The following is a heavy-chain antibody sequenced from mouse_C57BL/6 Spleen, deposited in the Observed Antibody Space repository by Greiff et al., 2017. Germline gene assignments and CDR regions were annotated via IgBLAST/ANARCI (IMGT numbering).Heavy chain of an antibody. CDR2: IDPSDSYT. V-gene: IGHV1-50*01. D-gene: IGHD2-3*01. CDR3: ASVYDGYSFAY. J-gene: IGHJ3*01. Sequence: VQLQQPGAELVKPGASVKLSCKASGYTFTSYWMQWVKQRPGQGLEWIGEIDPSDSYTNYNQKFKGKATLTVDTSSSTAYMQLSSRTSEDSAVYYCASVYDGYSFAYWGQGTLVTVSA. CDR1: GYTFTSYW.